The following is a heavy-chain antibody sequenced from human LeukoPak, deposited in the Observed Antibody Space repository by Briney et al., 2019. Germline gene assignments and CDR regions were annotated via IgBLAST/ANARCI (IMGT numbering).Heavy chain of an antibody. CDR3: ARRGDGYKLDV. CDR2: IYPGYSDTTDT. D-gene: IGHD5-24*01. J-gene: IGHJ6*04. V-gene: IGHV5-51*01. CDR1: GYSFSDSW. Sequence: GQSLKISCKTSGYSFSDSWIAWVRQMPGKGLEWMGFIYPGYSDTTDTRYSPSFQGQVTISADNSISTAYLQWSSLKASDTATYYCARRGDGYKLDVWGKGTTVTVSS.